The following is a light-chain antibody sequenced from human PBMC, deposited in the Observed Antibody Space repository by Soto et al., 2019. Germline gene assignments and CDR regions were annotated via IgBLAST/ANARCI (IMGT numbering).Light chain of an antibody. CDR1: SSNIGANYA. V-gene: IGLV1-40*01. Sequence: QSVLTQPPSVSGAPGHRVTISCAGSSSNIGANYAVHWYQQLPGTAPKLLIYDYNKRPSGVPDRFSGSKSGTSASLAITGLQAEDEADYYCQSYDSSMTGWVFGNGTKVTVL. CDR2: DYN. CDR3: QSYDSSMTGWV. J-gene: IGLJ1*01.